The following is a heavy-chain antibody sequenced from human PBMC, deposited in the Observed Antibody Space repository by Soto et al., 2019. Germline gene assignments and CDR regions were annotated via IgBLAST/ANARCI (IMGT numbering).Heavy chain of an antibody. V-gene: IGHV3-30-3*01. CDR1: GFSFSTNA. CDR3: VRGEDSSGYYYRQYFQH. J-gene: IGHJ1*01. CDR2: ISYDGSNK. Sequence: QVQLVESGGGVVQPGRSLRLSCAASGFSFSTNAMNWVRQAPGKGLEWVAVISYDGSNKYYADSVKGRFTISRDNSKNTLYLQMNSLRAEDTAVYYCVRGEDSSGYYYRQYFQHWGQGTLVTVSS. D-gene: IGHD3-22*01.